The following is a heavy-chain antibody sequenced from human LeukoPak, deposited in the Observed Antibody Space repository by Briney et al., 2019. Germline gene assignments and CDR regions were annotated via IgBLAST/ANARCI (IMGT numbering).Heavy chain of an antibody. Sequence: GGSLRLSCAASGFTFSSYGMHWVRQAPGKGLEWVAVISYDGSNKYYADSVKGRFTISRDNSKNTLYLQMNSLRAEDTAVYYCAKTPPLGYCSGGSCYVLDYWGQGTLVTVSS. D-gene: IGHD2-15*01. CDR1: GFTFSSYG. CDR3: AKTPPLGYCSGGSCYVLDY. CDR2: ISYDGSNK. V-gene: IGHV3-30*18. J-gene: IGHJ4*02.